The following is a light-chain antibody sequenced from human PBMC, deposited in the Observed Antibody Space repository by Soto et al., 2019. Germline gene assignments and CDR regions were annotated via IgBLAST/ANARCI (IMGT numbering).Light chain of an antibody. J-gene: IGKJ1*01. CDR1: QSVSSSY. Sequence: EIVLTQSPGTLSLSPGERATLSCRASQSVSSSYLAWYQQKPGQAPRLLIYGASSRATGIPDRFSGSGSGTDFTITISRLEPEGFAVYYCQQYGSSLPWTFGQGTKVEIK. CDR2: GAS. CDR3: QQYGSSLPWT. V-gene: IGKV3-20*01.